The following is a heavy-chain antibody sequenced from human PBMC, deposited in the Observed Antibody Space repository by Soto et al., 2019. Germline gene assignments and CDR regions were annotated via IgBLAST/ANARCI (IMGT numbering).Heavy chain of an antibody. D-gene: IGHD4-17*01. CDR3: ASPTVTRFWYFDL. Sequence: SETLSLTCTVSGGSISSGDYYWSWIRQPPGKGLEWIGYIDYSGSSCYNPSLKSRVTISVDTSKNQFSLKLSSVTAADTAVYYCASPTVTRFWYFDLWGRGTLVTVSS. J-gene: IGHJ2*01. V-gene: IGHV4-30-4*01. CDR1: GGSISSGDYY. CDR2: IDYSGSS.